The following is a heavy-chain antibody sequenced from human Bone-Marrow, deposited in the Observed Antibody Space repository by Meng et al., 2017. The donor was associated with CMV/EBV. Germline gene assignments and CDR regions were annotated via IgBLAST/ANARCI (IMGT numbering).Heavy chain of an antibody. J-gene: IGHJ4*02. Sequence: ASVKVSCKASGYTFTSYDINWVRQATGQGLEWMGWMNPNSGNTGYAQKFQGRVTITRNTSISTAYMELSSLRSEDTAVYYCARDYYDSSSRPDYWGQGTLVTVSS. V-gene: IGHV1-8*03. CDR1: GYTFTSYD. CDR2: MNPNSGNT. CDR3: ARDYYDSSSRPDY. D-gene: IGHD3-3*01.